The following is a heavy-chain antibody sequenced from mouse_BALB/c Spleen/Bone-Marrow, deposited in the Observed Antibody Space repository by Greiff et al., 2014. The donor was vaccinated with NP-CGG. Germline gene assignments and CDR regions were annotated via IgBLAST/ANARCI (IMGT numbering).Heavy chain of an antibody. CDR2: IYPGDGDT. CDR3: ASVYDYGRGYAMDY. D-gene: IGHD2-4*01. V-gene: IGHV1-80*01. CDR1: GYAFSNYG. J-gene: IGHJ4*01. Sequence: QVQLQQSGAEVMRPGSSVNISCKASGYAFSNYGMNWVKQRPGQGLEWIGQIYPGDGDTNYNGKFKGRGTLTADKSSSTAYMQLISLTSEDSAVYYCASVYDYGRGYAMDYWGQGTSVTVSS.